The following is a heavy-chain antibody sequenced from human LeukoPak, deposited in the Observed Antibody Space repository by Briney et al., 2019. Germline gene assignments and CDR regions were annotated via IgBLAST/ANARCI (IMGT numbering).Heavy chain of an antibody. Sequence: PGGSLRLSCAASGFTFSSYGMHWVRQAPGKGLEWVAVISYDGSNKYYADYVKGRFTISRDNSKNTLYLQMNSLRAEDTAVYYCAKVYGSGWSYFDYWGQGTLVTVSS. CDR3: AKVYGSGWSYFDY. V-gene: IGHV3-30*18. D-gene: IGHD6-19*01. CDR2: ISYDGSNK. CDR1: GFTFSSYG. J-gene: IGHJ4*02.